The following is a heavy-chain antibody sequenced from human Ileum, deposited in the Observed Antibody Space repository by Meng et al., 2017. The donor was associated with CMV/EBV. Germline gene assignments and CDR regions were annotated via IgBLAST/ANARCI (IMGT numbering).Heavy chain of an antibody. V-gene: IGHV3-15*04. CDR3: ARDLPSHDYGDHGGY. D-gene: IGHD4-17*01. CDR2: IETKSDGGTT. CDR1: GFTVSDAW. Sequence: GGSLRLSCAVSGFTVSDAWMTWVRQAPGKGLEWLGRIETKSDGGTTDYAAPVKGRFTISRDETKNTLYLQMNSLRAEDTAVYYCARDLPSHDYGDHGGYWGQGTLVTVSS. J-gene: IGHJ4*02.